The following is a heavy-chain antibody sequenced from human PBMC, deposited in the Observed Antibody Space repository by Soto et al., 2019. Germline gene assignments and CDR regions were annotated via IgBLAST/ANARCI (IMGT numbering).Heavy chain of an antibody. CDR3: ARGYYYESGRI. CDR1: GGSISSDDYY. V-gene: IGHV4-30-4*01. CDR2: IYYSGST. J-gene: IGHJ4*02. Sequence: QVQLQESGPGLVKPSQTLSLTCAVSGGSISSDDYYWSWIRQPPGKGPEWIGYIYYSGSTYYYPSLKSRVSISVDTSKNQFSLKLRSVTAADTAVYYCARGYYYESGRIWGQGTLVTVSS. D-gene: IGHD3-10*01.